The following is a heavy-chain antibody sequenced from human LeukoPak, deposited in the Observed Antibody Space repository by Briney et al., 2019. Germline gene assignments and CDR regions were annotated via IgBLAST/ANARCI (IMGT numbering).Heavy chain of an antibody. D-gene: IGHD2-15*01. CDR1: GGSFSGYY. J-gene: IGHJ6*04. CDR2: INHSGST. V-gene: IGHV4-34*01. CDR3: ARGPIPYCSGGSCYGMDV. Sequence: SETLSLTCAVYGGSFSGYYWSWIRQPPGKGLEWIGEINHSGSTNYNPSLKSRVTISVDTSKNQFSLKLSSVTAADTAVYYCARGPIPYCSGGSCYGMDVWGKGTTVTVSS.